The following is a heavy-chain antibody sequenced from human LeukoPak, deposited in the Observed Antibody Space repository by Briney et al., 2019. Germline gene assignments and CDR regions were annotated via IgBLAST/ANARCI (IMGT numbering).Heavy chain of an antibody. J-gene: IGHJ4*02. V-gene: IGHV2-5*02. Sequence: SGPTLVKPTQTLTLTCTFSGFSLSTSGVGVDWIRQPPGKALEWLALIYWDDDKRFSPSLKSRLTITKDTSKNQVVLTMTNMDPVDTATYYCVHMSCSGGSRYSAWVFDYWGQGTLVTVSS. CDR2: IYWDDDK. CDR3: VHMSCSGGSRYSAWVFDY. D-gene: IGHD2-15*01. CDR1: GFSLSTSGVG.